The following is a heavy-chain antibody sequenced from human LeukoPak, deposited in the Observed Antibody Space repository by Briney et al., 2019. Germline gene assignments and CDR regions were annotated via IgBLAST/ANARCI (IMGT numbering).Heavy chain of an antibody. V-gene: IGHV3-23*01. D-gene: IGHD3-3*01. Sequence: GGSLRLSCAASGFTFSSYAMNWVRQAPGEGLEWVSVVRGSGGSTYYADSVKGRFTISRDNSKNTLYLQMNSLRAEDTAVYYCATADYDFWSGYGMDVWGQGTTVTVSS. J-gene: IGHJ6*02. CDR3: ATADYDFWSGYGMDV. CDR2: VRGSGGST. CDR1: GFTFSSYA.